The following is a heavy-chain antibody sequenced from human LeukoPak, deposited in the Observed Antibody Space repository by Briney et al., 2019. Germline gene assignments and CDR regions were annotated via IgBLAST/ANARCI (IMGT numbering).Heavy chain of an antibody. Sequence: GASAKVSCKASGYTFTSYGISWVRQAPGQGLEWMGIINPSGGSTSYAQKFQGRVTMTRDTSTSTVYMELSSLRSEDTAVYYCARDPAPTTLYYYYMDVWGKGTTVTISS. J-gene: IGHJ6*03. D-gene: IGHD1-1*01. CDR3: ARDPAPTTLYYYYMDV. CDR1: GYTFTSYG. V-gene: IGHV1-46*01. CDR2: INPSGGST.